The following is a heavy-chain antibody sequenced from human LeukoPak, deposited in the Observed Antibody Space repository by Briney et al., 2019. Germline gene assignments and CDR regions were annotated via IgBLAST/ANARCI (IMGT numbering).Heavy chain of an antibody. CDR3: ARATYYYDSSGYYFDY. D-gene: IGHD3-22*01. Sequence: GGSLRLSCAASGFTVSSNYMSWVRQAPGKGLEWVSVIYSGGSTYYADSVKGRFTISRDNAKNSLYLQMNSLRAEDTALYYCARATYYYDSSGYYFDYWGQGTLVTVSS. CDR1: GFTVSSNY. V-gene: IGHV3-53*01. CDR2: IYSGGST. J-gene: IGHJ4*02.